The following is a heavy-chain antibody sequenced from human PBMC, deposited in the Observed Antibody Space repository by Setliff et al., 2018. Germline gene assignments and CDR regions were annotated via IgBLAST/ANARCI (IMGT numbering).Heavy chain of an antibody. J-gene: IGHJ4*02. CDR3: ARDEGNDILTGYYPH. V-gene: IGHV1-69*05. D-gene: IGHD3-9*01. CDR1: GGTFSSYA. CDR2: IIPIFGTA. Sequence: SVKVSCKASGGTFSSYAISWVRQAPGQGLEWMGGIIPIFGTANYAQKFQGRVTITTDESTSTAYMEPSSLRSEDTAVYYCARDEGNDILTGYYPHWGQGTLVTVSS.